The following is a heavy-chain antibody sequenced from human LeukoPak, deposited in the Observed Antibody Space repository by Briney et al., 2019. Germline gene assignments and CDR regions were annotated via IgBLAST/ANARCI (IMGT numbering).Heavy chain of an antibody. Sequence: KASETLSLTCTVSGGSISSSSFYWAWIRQPPGKGLEWIASINYSGTTYYNPSLKSRVSISVDTSKNQFSLKLSSVTAADTVVYYCARRGAGLNWFDPWGQGTLATVSS. D-gene: IGHD3-10*01. CDR2: INYSGTT. V-gene: IGHV4-39*01. CDR3: ARRGAGLNWFDP. J-gene: IGHJ5*02. CDR1: GGSISSSSFY.